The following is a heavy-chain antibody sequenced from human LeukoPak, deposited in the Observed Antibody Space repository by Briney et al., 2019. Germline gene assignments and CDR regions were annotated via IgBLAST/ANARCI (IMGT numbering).Heavy chain of an antibody. CDR2: IYYSGST. J-gene: IGHJ4*02. CDR3: ARDEGYSGYDF. V-gene: IGHV4-31*03. D-gene: IGHD5-12*01. CDR1: GGSISSGGYY. Sequence: SETLSLTCTVSGGSISSGGYYWSWIRQHPGKGLEWIGYIYYSGSTYYNPSLKSRVTISLDTSKNQFSLKVSSVTAADTAVYYCARDEGYSGYDFWGQGTLVTVSS.